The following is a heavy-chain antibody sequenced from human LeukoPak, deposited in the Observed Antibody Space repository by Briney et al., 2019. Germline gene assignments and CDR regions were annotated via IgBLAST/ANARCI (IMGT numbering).Heavy chain of an antibody. CDR1: GGSMSSYY. D-gene: IGHD5-18*01. CDR2: IYYSGST. Sequence: PSETLSLTCTVSGGSMSSYYWNWIRQPPGKGLEWIGYIYYSGSTNYSPSLKSRVTISVDTSKDQFSLKLSSVTAADTAVYYCARSGYSYDLVDYWGQGTLVTVSS. CDR3: ARSGYSYDLVDY. V-gene: IGHV4-59*08. J-gene: IGHJ4*02.